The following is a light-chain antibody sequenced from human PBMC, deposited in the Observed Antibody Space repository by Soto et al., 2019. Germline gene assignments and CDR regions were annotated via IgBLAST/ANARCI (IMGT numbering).Light chain of an antibody. CDR2: DAS. J-gene: IGKJ1*01. CDR1: QSVSSY. Sequence: EIVLTQSPATLSLSPGERATLSCWASQSVSSYLAWYQQKPGQAPRLLIYDASNRATGIPARFSGSGSGTDFTLTISSLEPEDFAVYYCQQRSNWLTWTFGQGTKVEIK. V-gene: IGKV3-11*01. CDR3: QQRSNWLTWT.